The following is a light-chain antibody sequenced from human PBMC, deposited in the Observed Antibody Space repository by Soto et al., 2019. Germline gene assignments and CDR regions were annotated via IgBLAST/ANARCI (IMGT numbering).Light chain of an antibody. CDR3: SSYAGSNNLP. CDR2: EVT. J-gene: IGLJ3*02. Sequence: QSALTQPPSASGSPGQSVTISCTGSSSDVGAYNYVSWYQQHPGKVPKLLIYEVTKRPSGLPDRFSGSKSGNTASLTVSGLQAEDEADYYCSSYAGSNNLPFGGGTKVTVL. CDR1: SSDVGAYNY. V-gene: IGLV2-8*01.